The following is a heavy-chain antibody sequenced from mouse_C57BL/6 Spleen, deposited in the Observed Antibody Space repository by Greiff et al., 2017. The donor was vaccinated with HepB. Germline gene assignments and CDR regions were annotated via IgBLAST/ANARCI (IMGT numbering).Heavy chain of an antibody. CDR2: IHPNSGST. V-gene: IGHV1-64*01. D-gene: IGHD2-3*01. CDR1: GYTFTSYW. Sequence: VKLQQPGAELVKPGASVKLSCKASGYTFTSYWMHWVKQRPGQGLEWIGMIHPNSGSTNYNEKFKSKATLTVDKSSSTAYMQLSSLTSEDSAVYYCARGGDGYSYAMDYWGQGTSVTVSS. J-gene: IGHJ4*01. CDR3: ARGGDGYSYAMDY.